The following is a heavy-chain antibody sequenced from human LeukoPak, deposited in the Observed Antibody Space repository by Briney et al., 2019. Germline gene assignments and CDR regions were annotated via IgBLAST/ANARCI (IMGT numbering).Heavy chain of an antibody. V-gene: IGHV3-21*01. CDR1: GFTFSSYS. Sequence: PGRSLRLSCAASGFTFSSYSMNWVRQAPGKGLEWVSSISSSSSYIYYADSVKGRFTISRDNAKNSLYLQMNSLRAEDTAVYYCARDQSNTMVRGVFDYWGQGTLVTVSS. CDR3: ARDQSNTMVRGVFDY. D-gene: IGHD3-10*01. CDR2: ISSSSSYI. J-gene: IGHJ4*02.